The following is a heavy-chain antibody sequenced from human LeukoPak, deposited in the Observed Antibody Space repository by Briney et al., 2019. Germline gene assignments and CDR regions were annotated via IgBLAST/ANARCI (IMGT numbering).Heavy chain of an antibody. Sequence: SETLSLTCTVSGGSISSSSYYWGWVRQPPGKGLEWIGSIYYSGSTYYNPSLKSRVTISVDTSKNQFSLKLSSVTAADTAVYYCARSIIAAAGTGYYYYMDVWGKGTTVTVSS. D-gene: IGHD6-13*01. J-gene: IGHJ6*03. V-gene: IGHV4-39*07. CDR1: GGSISSSSYY. CDR3: ARSIIAAAGTGYYYYMDV. CDR2: IYYSGST.